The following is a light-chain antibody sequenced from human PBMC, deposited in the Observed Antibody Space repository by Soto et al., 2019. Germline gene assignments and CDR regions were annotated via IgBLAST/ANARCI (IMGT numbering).Light chain of an antibody. CDR2: GIN. J-gene: IGLJ1*01. V-gene: IGLV1-44*01. Sequence: QSVLTRPHSAFGAPAQRVTISCSGSSSNIGSHSVNWFQQLPGTAPKLLIFGINQRPSGVPDRFSASKSDTSASLAISGLQSEDEADYYCAVWDDILNGYVFGTGTKVTVL. CDR3: AVWDDILNGYV. CDR1: SSNIGSHS.